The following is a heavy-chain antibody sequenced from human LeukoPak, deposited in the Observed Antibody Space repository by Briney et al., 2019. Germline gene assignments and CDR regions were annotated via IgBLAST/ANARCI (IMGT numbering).Heavy chain of an antibody. J-gene: IGHJ4*02. CDR3: ARDLSGGYDSSGYSPFDY. CDR2: ISAYNGNT. CDR1: GYTFTSYG. D-gene: IGHD3-22*01. V-gene: IGHV1-18*01. Sequence: GASVKVSCKASGYTFTSYGISWVRQAPGQGLEWMGWISAYNGNTNYAQKLQGRVTMTTDTSTSTAYMELRSLRSDDTAVYYCARDLSGGYDSSGYSPFDYWGQGTLVTVSS.